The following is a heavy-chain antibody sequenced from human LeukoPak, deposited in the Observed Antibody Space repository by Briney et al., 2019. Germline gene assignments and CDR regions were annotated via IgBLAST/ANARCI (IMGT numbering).Heavy chain of an antibody. CDR2: INTDGSST. CDR3: AKDAVGGTAHYFDC. D-gene: IGHD1-26*01. CDR1: GFTFSSYW. V-gene: IGHV3-74*01. Sequence: GGSLRLSCAASGFTFSSYWMHWVRQAPGKGLVWVSRINTDGSSTSYADSVKGRFTISRDNAKNTLYLQMNSLRAEDTAVYYCAKDAVGGTAHYFDCWGQGTLVTVSS. J-gene: IGHJ4*02.